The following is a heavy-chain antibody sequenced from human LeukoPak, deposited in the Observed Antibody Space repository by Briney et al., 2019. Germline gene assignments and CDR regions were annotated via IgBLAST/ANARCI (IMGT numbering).Heavy chain of an antibody. J-gene: IGHJ4*02. Sequence: GGSLRLSCAASGFTFSSYWMHWVRQAPGKGLVWVSRINSDGRSTSYADSVKGRFTISRDNAKNTLYLQMNSLRAEDTAVYYCARVVGSSGWYLGYWGQGTLVTVSS. V-gene: IGHV3-74*01. CDR3: ARVVGSSGWYLGY. CDR2: INSDGRST. D-gene: IGHD6-19*01. CDR1: GFTFSSYW.